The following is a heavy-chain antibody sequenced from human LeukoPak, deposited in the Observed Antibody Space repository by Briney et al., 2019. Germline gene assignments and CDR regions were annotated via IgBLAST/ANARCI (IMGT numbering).Heavy chain of an antibody. CDR1: GFTFSSYG. D-gene: IGHD3-3*01. CDR2: IWYDGSNK. Sequence: PGGSLRLSCAASGFTFSSYGMHWVRQAPGKGLEWVAVIWYDGSNKYYADSVKGRFTISRDNPKNTLYLQMNSLRAEDTAVYYCARESISIFGVPYYYYGMDVWGQGTTVTVSS. CDR3: ARESISIFGVPYYYYGMDV. V-gene: IGHV3-33*01. J-gene: IGHJ6*02.